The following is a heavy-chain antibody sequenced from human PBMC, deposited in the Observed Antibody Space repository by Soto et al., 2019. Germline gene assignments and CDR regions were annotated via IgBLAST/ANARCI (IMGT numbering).Heavy chain of an antibody. J-gene: IGHJ4*02. CDR2: IYYSGST. Sequence: SETLSLTCTVSGGSISSYYWSWIRQPPGKGLEWIGYIYYSGSTNYNPSLKSRVTISVDTSKNQFSLKLSSVTAADTAVYYCASGGSCYSRYCYFDYWGQGTLVTVSS. CDR1: GGSISSYY. CDR3: ASGGSCYSRYCYFDY. D-gene: IGHD2-15*01. V-gene: IGHV4-59*01.